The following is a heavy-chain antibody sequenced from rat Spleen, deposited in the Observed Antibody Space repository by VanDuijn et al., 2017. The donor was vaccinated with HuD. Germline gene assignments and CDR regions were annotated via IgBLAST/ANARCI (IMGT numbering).Heavy chain of an antibody. Sequence: EVQVLESGGGLVQPGNSLKLSCATSGFTFSTAWMYWYRQFPEKRLEWIARIKAKSNNYATDYTESVKGRFTISRDDSKSGIYLQMNNLKEEDTAIYYCVRGPNYGVHTDYFDYWGQGVMVTVSS. J-gene: IGHJ2*01. CDR3: VRGPNYGVHTDYFDY. CDR2: IKAKSNNYAT. D-gene: IGHD1-11*01. V-gene: IGHV6-6*01. CDR1: GFTFSTAW.